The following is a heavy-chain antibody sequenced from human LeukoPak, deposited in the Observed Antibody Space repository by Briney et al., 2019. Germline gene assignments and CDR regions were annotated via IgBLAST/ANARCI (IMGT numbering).Heavy chain of an antibody. CDR1: GFTFSSYG. Sequence: PGGSLRLSCAASGFTFSSYGMHWVRQAPGKGLEYVSAISTNGDSTYYANSVKGRFTISRDNSKNTLYLQMGSLRAEDMAVYYCARGRVPGWLLYSPLDNWGQGTPVTVSS. CDR3: ARGRVPGWLLYSPLDN. CDR2: ISTNGDST. D-gene: IGHD3-3*01. V-gene: IGHV3-64*01. J-gene: IGHJ4*02.